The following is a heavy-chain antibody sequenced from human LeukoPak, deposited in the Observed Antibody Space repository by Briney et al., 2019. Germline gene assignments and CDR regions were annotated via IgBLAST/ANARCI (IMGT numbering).Heavy chain of an antibody. D-gene: IGHD3-3*01. Sequence: ETSETLSLTCAVYGGSFSGYYWSWIRQPPGKGLEWIGEINHSGSTNYNPSLKSRVTISVDTSKNQFSLKLSSVTAADTAVYYCARAPYYDWRVDAFDIWGQGTMVTVSS. CDR2: INHSGST. V-gene: IGHV4-34*01. J-gene: IGHJ3*02. CDR3: ARAPYYDWRVDAFDI. CDR1: GGSFSGYY.